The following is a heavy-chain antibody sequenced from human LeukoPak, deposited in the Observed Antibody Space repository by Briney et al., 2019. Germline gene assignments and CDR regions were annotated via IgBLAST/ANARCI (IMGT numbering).Heavy chain of an antibody. J-gene: IGHJ4*02. CDR3: ARGYGDSPLDY. CDR2: IRSKAYGGTT. V-gene: IGHV3-49*04. D-gene: IGHD4-17*01. CDR1: GFTFGDYA. Sequence: GGSLRLSCTTSGFTFGDYAMNWVRQAPGKGLEWVGFIRSKAYGGTTEYAASVKGRFTISRDDSKSIAYLQMNSLKTEDTAVYYCARGYGDSPLDYWGQGTLVTVSS.